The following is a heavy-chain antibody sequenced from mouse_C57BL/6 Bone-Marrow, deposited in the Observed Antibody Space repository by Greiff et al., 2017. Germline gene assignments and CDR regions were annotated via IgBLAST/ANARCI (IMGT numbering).Heavy chain of an antibody. CDR1: GFTFSSYA. Sequence: EVQVVESGGGLVKPGGSLKLSCAASGFTFSSYAMSWVRQTPEKRLEWVATISDGGSYTYYPDNVKGRFTISRDNAKNNRYLQMSHLKSEDTAMYYCARDPIYYYGSSYDYFDYWGQGTTLTVSS. CDR3: ARDPIYYYGSSYDYFDY. J-gene: IGHJ2*01. CDR2: ISDGGSYT. D-gene: IGHD1-1*01. V-gene: IGHV5-4*01.